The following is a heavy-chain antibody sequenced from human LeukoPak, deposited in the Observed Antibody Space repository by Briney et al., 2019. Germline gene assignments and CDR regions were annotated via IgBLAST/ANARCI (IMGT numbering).Heavy chain of an antibody. CDR1: GGSFSGYY. Sequence: PSETLSLTCAVYGGSFSGYYWTWIRQTPEKGLEWIVEMNTSGRTHYNPSLKSRVTISVDTSKNQFSLELSSVTAADTAVYYCARGRQDVTMIVVVMTAVSYYLDVWGKGTTVTVS. CDR2: MNTSGRT. CDR3: ARGRQDVTMIVVVMTAVSYYLDV. J-gene: IGHJ6*03. D-gene: IGHD3-22*01. V-gene: IGHV4-34*01.